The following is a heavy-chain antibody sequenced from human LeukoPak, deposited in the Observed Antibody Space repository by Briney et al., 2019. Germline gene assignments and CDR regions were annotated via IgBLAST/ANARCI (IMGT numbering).Heavy chain of an antibody. Sequence: GGSLRLSCAASGFTFDDYAMHWVRQAPGKGLEWVSLISWDGGSTYYADSVKGRFTISRDNSKNSLYLQMNSLRAEDTALYYCAKDIGDSSGWFFDYWGQGTLVTVSS. CDR2: ISWDGGST. CDR3: AKDIGDSSGWFFDY. V-gene: IGHV3-43D*03. D-gene: IGHD6-19*01. CDR1: GFTFDDYA. J-gene: IGHJ4*02.